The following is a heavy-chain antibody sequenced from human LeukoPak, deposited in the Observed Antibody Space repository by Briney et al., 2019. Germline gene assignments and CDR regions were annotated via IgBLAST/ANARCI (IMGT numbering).Heavy chain of an antibody. CDR1: GFTFSSYE. Sequence: GGSLRLSCAASGFTFSSYERNWVRQAPGKGLEWVSYISSSGSTIYYADSVKGRFTISRDNAKNSLYLQMNSLRAEDTAVYYCARGGSRSYYNAKQTPLFTPYWGQGTLVTVSS. D-gene: IGHD3-10*01. V-gene: IGHV3-48*03. CDR2: ISSSGSTI. J-gene: IGHJ4*02. CDR3: ARGGSRSYYNAKQTPLFTPY.